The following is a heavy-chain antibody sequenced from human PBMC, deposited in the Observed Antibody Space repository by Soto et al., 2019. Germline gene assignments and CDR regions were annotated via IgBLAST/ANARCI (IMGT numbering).Heavy chain of an antibody. D-gene: IGHD6-19*01. J-gene: IGHJ4*02. V-gene: IGHV1-3*01. CDR2: INSGNGKT. CDR1: GYTFTTYP. Sequence: QVQLVQSGAAVRKPGASVNVSCKASGYTFTTYPIHWVRQAPGQRLEWMGWINSGNGKTKYAPKFQARVTITWDTSATTAKMELSSLTSEDTAVYYCARARYSSGWDLDFWGQGTLVSVSS. CDR3: ARARYSSGWDLDF.